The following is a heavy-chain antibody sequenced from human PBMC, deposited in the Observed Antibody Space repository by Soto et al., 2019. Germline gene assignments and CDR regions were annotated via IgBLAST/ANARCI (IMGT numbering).Heavy chain of an antibody. J-gene: IGHJ4*02. CDR2: IYYSGST. CDR1: GGSISSGGYY. Sequence: SETLSLTCTVSGGSISSGGYYWSWIRQHPGKGLEWIGYIYYSGSTYYNPSLKSRVTISVDTSKNQFSLKLSSVTAADTAVYYCARENYYGSGSYYTHQYFDYWGQGTLVTVSS. D-gene: IGHD3-10*01. V-gene: IGHV4-31*03. CDR3: ARENYYGSGSYYTHQYFDY.